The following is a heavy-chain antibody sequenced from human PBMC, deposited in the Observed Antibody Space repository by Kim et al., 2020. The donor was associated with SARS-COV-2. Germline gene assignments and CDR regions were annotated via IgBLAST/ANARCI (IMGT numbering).Heavy chain of an antibody. D-gene: IGHD5-18*01. CDR1: GFTFSNYA. J-gene: IGHJ6*03. CDR2: ISGSSRST. V-gene: IGHV3-23*01. Sequence: GGSLRLSCAASGFTFSNYAMSWVRQAPGKGLEWVSAISGSSRSTYYADSVEGRFTISRDNSENTLYLQMNSLRAEDTAVYYCAKHPIFTWIQRYRDWKYYYYMDVWGKGTKVTVSS. CDR3: AKHPIFTWIQRYRDWKYYYYMDV.